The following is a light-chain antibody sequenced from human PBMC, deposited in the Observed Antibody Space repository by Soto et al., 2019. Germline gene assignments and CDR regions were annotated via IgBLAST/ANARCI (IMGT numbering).Light chain of an antibody. CDR1: QSVSRNY. V-gene: IGKV3-20*01. Sequence: EIVLTQSPGTLSLSPGERATLSCRASQSVSRNYLAWYQQKPAQAPRLLIYGASSRATGIPDRFSGSGSGTDFTLTISRLEPEDFAVYYCQQYSGSPPTTFGQGTRLEIE. CDR3: QQYSGSPPTT. J-gene: IGKJ5*01. CDR2: GAS.